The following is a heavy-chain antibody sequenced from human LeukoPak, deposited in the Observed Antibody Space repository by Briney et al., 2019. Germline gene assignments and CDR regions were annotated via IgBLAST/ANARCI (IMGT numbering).Heavy chain of an antibody. D-gene: IGHD6-19*01. CDR1: GGSISSSSYY. V-gene: IGHV4-39*01. J-gene: IGHJ5*02. CDR2: IYYSGST. CDR3: ARRVVAGISFDP. Sequence: SETLSLTCTVSGGSISSSSYYWGWIRQPPGKGLEWIGSIYYSGSTYYNPSLKSRVTISVDTSKNQFSLKLSSVTAADAAVYYCARRVVAGISFDPWGQGTLVTVSP.